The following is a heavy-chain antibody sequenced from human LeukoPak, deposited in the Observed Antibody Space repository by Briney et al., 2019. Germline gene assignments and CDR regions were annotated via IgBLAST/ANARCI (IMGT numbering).Heavy chain of an antibody. CDR1: GGSISSYY. V-gene: IGHV4-34*01. Sequence: SETLSLTCTVSGGSISSYYWSWIRQPPGKGLEWIGEINHSGSTNYNPSLKSRVTISVDTSKNQFSLKLSSVTAADTAVYYCARIGYDYVWGSYRPLDYWGQGTLVTVSS. CDR2: INHSGST. J-gene: IGHJ4*02. D-gene: IGHD3-16*02. CDR3: ARIGYDYVWGSYRPLDY.